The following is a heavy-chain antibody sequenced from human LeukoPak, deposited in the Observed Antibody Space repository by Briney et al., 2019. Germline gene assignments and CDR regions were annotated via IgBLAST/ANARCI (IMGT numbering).Heavy chain of an antibody. CDR3: ARADSRYFDY. D-gene: IGHD2-15*01. CDR2: IYHSGST. Sequence: TLSLTCAVSGGSISSGGYSWSWIRQPPGKGLKWIGYIYHSGSTYYNPSLKSRVTISVDRSKNQFSLKLSSVTAADTAVYYCARADSRYFDYWGQGTLVTVSS. J-gene: IGHJ4*02. V-gene: IGHV4-30-2*01. CDR1: GGSISSGGYS.